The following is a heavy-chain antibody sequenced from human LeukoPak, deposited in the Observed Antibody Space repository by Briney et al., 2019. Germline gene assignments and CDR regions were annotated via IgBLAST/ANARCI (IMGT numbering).Heavy chain of an antibody. CDR2: IYYSGST. Sequence: SETLSLTCTVSGGSISGSTYYWGWVRQPPGKGLEWIGSIYYSGSTYYNPSPKRRVTISVDTSKNQFSLKLSSVTAADTAVYFCTLRNFWGQGSLVTVSS. CDR3: TLRNF. CDR1: GGSISGSTYY. J-gene: IGHJ4*02. V-gene: IGHV4-39*01.